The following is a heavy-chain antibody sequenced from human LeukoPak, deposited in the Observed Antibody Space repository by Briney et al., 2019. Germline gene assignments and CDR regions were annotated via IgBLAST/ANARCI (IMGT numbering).Heavy chain of an antibody. CDR2: IYHSGST. CDR3: ARVWDSSGYGNAFDV. J-gene: IGHJ3*01. V-gene: IGHV4-30-2*01. D-gene: IGHD3-22*01. Sequence: SETLSLTCAVSGGSISSGGYSWSWIRQPPEKGLEWIGYIYHSGSTYYNPSLKSRVTLSVDRSKNQFSLKLSSVTAADTAVYYCARVWDSSGYGNAFDVWGQGTMVTVSS. CDR1: GGSISSGGYS.